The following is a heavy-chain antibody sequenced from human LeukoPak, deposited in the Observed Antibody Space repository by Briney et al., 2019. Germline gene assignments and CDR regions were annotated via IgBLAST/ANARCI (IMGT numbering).Heavy chain of an antibody. CDR1: GYTFTSYY. V-gene: IGHV1-46*01. Sequence: HGASVKVSCKASGYTFTSYYMHWVRQAPGQGLEWMGIINPSGGSTSYAQKFQGRVTMTRDMSTSTVYMELSSLRSEDTAVYYCARGNWGLSGWYGAKGWFDPWGQGTLVTVSS. J-gene: IGHJ5*02. CDR3: ARGNWGLSGWYGAKGWFDP. D-gene: IGHD6-19*01. CDR2: INPSGGST.